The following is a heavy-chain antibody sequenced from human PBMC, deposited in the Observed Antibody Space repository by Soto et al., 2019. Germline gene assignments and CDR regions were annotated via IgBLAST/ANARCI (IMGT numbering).Heavy chain of an antibody. CDR1: GGSITNYY. CDR3: EKNYAGAFDI. J-gene: IGHJ3*02. V-gene: IGHV4-59*03. Sequence: SETLSLTCTVSGGSITNYYWSWIRQPPGKGLEWVGSAHYSGTTHYNPSLKSRLTTSVDTSKNQISLNLTSVTAADTAVYYCEKNYAGAFDIWGQGTMVTVSS. CDR2: AHYSGTT. D-gene: IGHD1-7*01.